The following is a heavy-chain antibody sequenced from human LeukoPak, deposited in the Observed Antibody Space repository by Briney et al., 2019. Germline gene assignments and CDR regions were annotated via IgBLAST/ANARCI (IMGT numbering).Heavy chain of an antibody. J-gene: IGHJ4*02. CDR3: ARRIFEYFDY. Sequence: ASVKVSCTASGYTFTSYDINWVRQATGQGLEWMGWMNPNSGNTGYAQKFQGRVTMTRNTSISTAYMELNSLRSEDTAVYYCARRIFEYFDYWGQGTLVTVSS. CDR1: GYTFTSYD. CDR2: MNPNSGNT. V-gene: IGHV1-8*01. D-gene: IGHD3-3*01.